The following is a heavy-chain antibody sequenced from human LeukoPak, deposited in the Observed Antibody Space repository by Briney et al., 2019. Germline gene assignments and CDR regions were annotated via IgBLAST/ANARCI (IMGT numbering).Heavy chain of an antibody. CDR2: ISGSGGST. Sequence: GGSLRLSCAASRFTFSSYGMSWVRQAPGKGLEWVSGISGSGGSTYVADSVKGRFTISRDNSKNTLYLQMNSLRAEDTAVYYCARETYYYDSSGYYVFDYWGQGTLVTVSS. V-gene: IGHV3-23*01. CDR3: ARETYYYDSSGYYVFDY. D-gene: IGHD3-22*01. J-gene: IGHJ4*02. CDR1: RFTFSSYG.